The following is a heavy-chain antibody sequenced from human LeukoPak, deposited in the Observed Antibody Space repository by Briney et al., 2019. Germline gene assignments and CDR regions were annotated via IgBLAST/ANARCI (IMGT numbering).Heavy chain of an antibody. CDR1: GVTCGEDY. CDR2: ISPNSGSTI. D-gene: IGHD3-16*02. CDR3: AKDIVAPGLFFDY. J-gene: IGHJ4*02. V-gene: IGHV3-11*01. Sequence: NLGGPLRFSCAASGVTCGEDYMGGSGQAPGKGLGWVGYISPNSGSTIYYANPVKGRFTISRDNAKNSLYLQMNSLSAEDTAVYYCAKDIVAPGLFFDYWGQGTLVTVSS.